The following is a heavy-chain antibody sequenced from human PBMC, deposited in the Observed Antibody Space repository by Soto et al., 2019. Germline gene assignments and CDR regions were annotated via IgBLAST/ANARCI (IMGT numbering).Heavy chain of an antibody. CDR3: ARANSGAFAI. D-gene: IGHD6-19*01. J-gene: IGHJ3*02. CDR2: MNPLNGDT. Sequence: ASVKVSCKASGYTFTTYSMHWVRQAPGQRLEWMGWMNPLNGDTKYSQRFQGRLTIIRDTSASTAYMELSSLRSEDTAIYYCARANSGAFAIWARGPMVT. CDR1: GYTFTTYS. V-gene: IGHV1-3*01.